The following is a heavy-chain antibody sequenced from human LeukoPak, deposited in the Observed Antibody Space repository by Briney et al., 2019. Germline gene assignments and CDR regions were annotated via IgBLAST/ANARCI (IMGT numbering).Heavy chain of an antibody. CDR1: GFSLSTTGMR. D-gene: IGHD3-10*01. CDR3: ARMTSYGSGFDP. Sequence: SGPALVKPTQTLTLTRTFSGFSLSTTGMRVSWIRQPPGKALEWLARSDWDDDKFYSTSLKTRLTISKDTSKNQVVLTMTNMDPVDTATYYCARMTSYGSGFDPWGQGTLVTVSS. J-gene: IGHJ5*02. V-gene: IGHV2-70*04. CDR2: SDWDDDK.